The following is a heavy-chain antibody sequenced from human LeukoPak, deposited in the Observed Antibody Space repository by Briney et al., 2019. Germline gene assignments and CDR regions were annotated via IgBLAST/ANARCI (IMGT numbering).Heavy chain of an antibody. D-gene: IGHD6-19*01. CDR1: GYTFTSYD. CDR2: MNPNSGNT. Sequence: ASVKVSCKASGYTFTSYDINWVRQATGQGLEGMGWMNPNSGNTGYAQKFQGRITMTRNTSITTAYMELSSLRSEDTAVYYCAKKGSGWSEIDYWGQGTLVTVSS. J-gene: IGHJ4*02. CDR3: AKKGSGWSEIDY. V-gene: IGHV1-8*01.